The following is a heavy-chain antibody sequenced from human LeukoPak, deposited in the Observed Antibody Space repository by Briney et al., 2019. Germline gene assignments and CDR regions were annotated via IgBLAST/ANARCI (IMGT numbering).Heavy chain of an antibody. CDR2: IYYSGST. CDR1: RGSISSSSYY. J-gene: IGHJ4*02. Sequence: PSETLSLTCTVSRGSISSSSYYWGWIRQPPGKGLQWTGTIYYSGSTYYNPSLKSRVTISVDTSKKQFSLKLSSVTAADTAVYYCATTGSYSYFDSWGQGTLVTVSS. D-gene: IGHD1-26*01. V-gene: IGHV4-39*01. CDR3: ATTGSYSYFDS.